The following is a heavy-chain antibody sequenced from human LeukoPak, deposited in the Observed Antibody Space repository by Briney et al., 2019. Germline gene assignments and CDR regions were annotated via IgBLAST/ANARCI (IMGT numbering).Heavy chain of an antibody. CDR3: ARATDYGDSYYFDH. CDR2: INHSGST. D-gene: IGHD4/OR15-4a*01. J-gene: IGHJ4*02. CDR1: GGSFSGYY. V-gene: IGHV4-34*01. Sequence: SETLSLTCAVYGGSFSGYYWSWIRQPPGKGLEWIGEINHSGSTNYNPSLKSRVTISVDTSKNQFSLKLRSVTAADTAVYYCARATDYGDSYYFDHWGQGTPVTVSS.